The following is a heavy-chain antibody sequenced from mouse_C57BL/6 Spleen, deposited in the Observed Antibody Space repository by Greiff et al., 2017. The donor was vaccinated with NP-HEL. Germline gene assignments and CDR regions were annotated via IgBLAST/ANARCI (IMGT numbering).Heavy chain of an antibody. V-gene: IGHV1-39*01. Sequence: EVQLQQSGPELVQPGASVKISCKASGYSFTDYNMNWVKQSHGQSLEWIGVITPNYGTTSYNQKFKGKATLTVDQSSSTAYMQLNSLTSEDSAVDYCARVGEDDGSNYEFAYWGQGTLVTVSS. D-gene: IGHD1-1*01. CDR1: GYSFTDYN. CDR3: ARVGEDDGSNYEFAY. J-gene: IGHJ3*01. CDR2: ITPNYGTT.